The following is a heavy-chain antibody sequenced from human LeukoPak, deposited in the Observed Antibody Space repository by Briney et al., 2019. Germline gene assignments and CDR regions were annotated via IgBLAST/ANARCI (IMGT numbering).Heavy chain of an antibody. D-gene: IGHD1-26*01. CDR3: ARVGTWELQRVFDF. J-gene: IGHJ4*02. CDR1: GFAFSDYW. Sequence: GGPLRLSCATFGFAFSDYWMTWVRQVPGKGLEWVANINREGNEKYYVDSVKGRFTISRDNAKNSVDLQMDSLGVEDTAVYYCARVGTWELQRVFDFWGQGTLVTVSS. V-gene: IGHV3-7*01. CDR2: INREGNEK.